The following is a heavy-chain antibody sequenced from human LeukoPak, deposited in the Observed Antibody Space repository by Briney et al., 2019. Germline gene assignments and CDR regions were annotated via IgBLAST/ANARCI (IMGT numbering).Heavy chain of an antibody. D-gene: IGHD3-22*01. CDR1: GFTFSSYA. V-gene: IGHV3-30-3*01. CDR3: ARATPYYYDSSVQFDY. J-gene: IGHJ4*02. Sequence: GRSLRLSCAASGFTFSSYAMHWVRQAPGKGLGWVAVISYDGSNKYYADSVKGRFTISRDNSKNTLYLQMNSLRAEDTAVYYCARATPYYYDSSVQFDYWGQGTLVTVSS. CDR2: ISYDGSNK.